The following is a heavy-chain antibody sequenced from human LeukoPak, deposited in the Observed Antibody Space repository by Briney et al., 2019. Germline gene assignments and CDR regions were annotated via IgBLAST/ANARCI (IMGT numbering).Heavy chain of an antibody. Sequence: PGGSLRLSCADSGFTFSSHWMHWVRQAPGKGLVWVSRIKYDASSTSYADSVKGRFTISRDNAKNTLYLQMNSLRAEDTAVYYCAKTPLWFGELLFSYFDYWGQGTLVTVSS. CDR3: AKTPLWFGELLFSYFDY. J-gene: IGHJ4*02. V-gene: IGHV3-74*01. CDR2: IKYDASST. CDR1: GFTFSSHW. D-gene: IGHD3-10*01.